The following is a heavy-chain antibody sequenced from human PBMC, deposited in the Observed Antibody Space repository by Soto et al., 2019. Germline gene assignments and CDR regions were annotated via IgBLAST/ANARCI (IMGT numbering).Heavy chain of an antibody. Sequence: QVQLQESGPGLVKPSETLSLTCTVSGGSISNYYWSWIRRPPGKGLEWIGCIFYSGSTNYSPSLRSRVTISVDTSKNQFSLELSSVTAADTAVYYCARDGKVSGSATHWFDPWGQGTLVTVSS. V-gene: IGHV4-59*01. CDR3: ARDGKVSGSATHWFDP. D-gene: IGHD1-26*01. CDR2: IFYSGST. CDR1: GGSISNYY. J-gene: IGHJ5*02.